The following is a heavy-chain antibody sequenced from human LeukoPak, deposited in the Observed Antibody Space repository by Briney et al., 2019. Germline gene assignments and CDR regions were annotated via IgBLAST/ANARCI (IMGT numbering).Heavy chain of an antibody. CDR1: GYTFTSYY. D-gene: IGHD6-19*01. CDR3: ARAREQWLDAFDI. CDR2: INPSGGST. J-gene: IGHJ3*02. Sequence: ASVKVSCKASGYTFTSYYMHWVRRAPGQGLEWMGIINPSGGSTSYAQKFQGRVTMTGDMSTSTVYMELSSLRSEDTAVYYCARAREQWLDAFDIWGQGTMVTVSS. V-gene: IGHV1-46*01.